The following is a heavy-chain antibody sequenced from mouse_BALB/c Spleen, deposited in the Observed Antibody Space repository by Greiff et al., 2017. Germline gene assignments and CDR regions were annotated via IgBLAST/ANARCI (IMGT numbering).Heavy chain of an antibody. CDR1: GFSLTSYG. Sequence: VQVVESGPGLVAPSQSLSITCTVSGFSLTSYGVHWVRQPPGKGLEWLGVIWAGGSTNYNSALMSRLSISKDNSKSQVFLKMNSLQTDDTAMYYCARALGEFYYAMDYWGQGTSVTVSS. CDR2: IWAGGST. J-gene: IGHJ4*01. D-gene: IGHD4-1*01. CDR3: ARALGEFYYAMDY. V-gene: IGHV2-9*02.